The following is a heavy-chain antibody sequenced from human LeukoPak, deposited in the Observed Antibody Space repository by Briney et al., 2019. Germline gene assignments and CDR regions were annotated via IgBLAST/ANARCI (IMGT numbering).Heavy chain of an antibody. CDR1: GGSISSYY. J-gene: IGHJ3*02. D-gene: IGHD1-26*01. Sequence: SETLSLTCTVSGGSISSYYWSWIRQPPGKGLEWIGYIYYSGSTNYNPSLKSRVTISVDTSKDQFSLKLSSVTAADTAVYYCARVRRVGAIGFIDAFDIWGQGTMATVSS. V-gene: IGHV4-59*01. CDR2: IYYSGST. CDR3: ARVRRVGAIGFIDAFDI.